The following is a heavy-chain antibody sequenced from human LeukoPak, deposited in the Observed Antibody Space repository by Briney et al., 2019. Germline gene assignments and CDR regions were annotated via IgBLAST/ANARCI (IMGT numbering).Heavy chain of an antibody. D-gene: IGHD6-13*01. CDR3: ASLIAAHYYYYMDV. CDR1: GGSFGGYY. Sequence: SETLSLTCAVYGGSFGGYYWSWIRQPPGKGLEWIGEINHSGSTNYNPSLKSRVTISVDTSKNQFSLKLSSVTAADTAVYYCASLIAAHYYYYMDVWGKGTTVTVSS. CDR2: INHSGST. J-gene: IGHJ6*03. V-gene: IGHV4-34*01.